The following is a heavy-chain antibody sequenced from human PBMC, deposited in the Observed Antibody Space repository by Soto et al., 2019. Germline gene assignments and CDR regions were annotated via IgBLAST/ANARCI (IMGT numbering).Heavy chain of an antibody. Sequence: SGPTLVNPTQTLTLTCTFSCFSLASSGMCVSWIRQPPGEALEWLAFIFWDDDKYYSKSLKTRLTISKDTSKNEVGLTMTNVDPVDTAPYYCARTSCWYPENYFDFWGQGTMVTVSS. CDR2: IFWDDDK. D-gene: IGHD6-19*01. V-gene: IGHV2-70*01. CDR3: ARTSCWYPENYFDF. J-gene: IGHJ4*02. CDR1: CFSLASSGMC.